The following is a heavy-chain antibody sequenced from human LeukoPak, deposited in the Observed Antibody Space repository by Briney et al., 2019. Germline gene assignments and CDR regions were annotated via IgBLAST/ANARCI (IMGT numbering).Heavy chain of an antibody. V-gene: IGHV3-53*01. J-gene: IGHJ4*02. D-gene: IGHD3-22*01. Sequence: PGGSLRLSCAASGFTFSSNYMSWVRQAPGKGLEWVSVIYSGGSTYYADSVKGRFTISRDNSKNTLYLQMNSLRAEDTAVYYCASGSGYYSPFDYWGQGTLVTVSS. CDR1: GFTFSSNY. CDR2: IYSGGST. CDR3: ASGSGYYSPFDY.